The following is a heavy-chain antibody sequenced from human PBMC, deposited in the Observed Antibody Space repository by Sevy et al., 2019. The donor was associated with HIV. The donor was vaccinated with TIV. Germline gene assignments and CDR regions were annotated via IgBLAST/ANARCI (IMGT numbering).Heavy chain of an antibody. CDR2: ISGFNGDT. CDR1: GYTFTIYA. CDR3: VRGTTFYDFWSGVDY. J-gene: IGHJ4*02. V-gene: IGHV1-18*01. D-gene: IGHD3-3*01. Sequence: ASVKVSCKASGYTFTIYAISWVRQAPGQGLEWMGWISGFNGDTKNAEKFQGRFTMTTDTSTKTAYMDLRSLRSDDTAVYYCVRGTTFYDFWSGVDYWGQGTLVTVSS.